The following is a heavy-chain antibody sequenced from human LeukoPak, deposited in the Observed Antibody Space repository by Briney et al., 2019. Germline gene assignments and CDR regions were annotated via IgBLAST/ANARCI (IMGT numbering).Heavy chain of an antibody. Sequence: GGSLRLSCAASGFTFSSYAMSWVRQAPGKGLEWVSAISGSGGSTYYADSVKGRFTISRGNSKNTLYVQMNSLRAEDTAVYYCAKDLPRLRLGELSNWGQGTLVTVSS. CDR2: ISGSGGST. D-gene: IGHD3-16*02. V-gene: IGHV3-23*01. CDR1: GFTFSSYA. CDR3: AKDLPRLRLGELSN. J-gene: IGHJ4*02.